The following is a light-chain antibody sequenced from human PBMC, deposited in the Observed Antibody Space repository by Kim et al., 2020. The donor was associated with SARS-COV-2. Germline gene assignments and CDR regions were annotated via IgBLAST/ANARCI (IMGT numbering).Light chain of an antibody. J-gene: IGLJ3*02. CDR3: SSYTTTATRV. CDR1: SSNVGGYNY. CDR2: DVG. V-gene: IGLV2-14*03. Sequence: QSALTQPASVSGSPGQSITISCTGTSSNVGGYNYVSWYQQHPGKAPKLMIYDVGTRPSGVSDRFSGSKSGNTASLTISGLQTEDEADYYCSSYTTTATRVFGGGTQLTDL.